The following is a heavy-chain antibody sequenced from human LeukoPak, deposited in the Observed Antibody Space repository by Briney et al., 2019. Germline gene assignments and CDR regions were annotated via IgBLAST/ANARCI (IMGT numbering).Heavy chain of an antibody. CDR2: ITISGDKT. CDR1: GLTFSSHA. D-gene: IGHD4-17*01. CDR3: AQEIRPNDY. V-gene: IGHV3-23*01. J-gene: IGHJ4*02. Sequence: GGSLRLSCAASGLTFSSHAMSWVRQAPGKGLEWVSSITISGDKTLYADSVKGRFTISRDNSKNMLYLQLNSLRVDDTALYYCAQEIRPNDYWGQGTLVTVSS.